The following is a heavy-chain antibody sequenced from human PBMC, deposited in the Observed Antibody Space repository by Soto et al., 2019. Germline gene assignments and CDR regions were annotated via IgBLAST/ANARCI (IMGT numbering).Heavy chain of an antibody. V-gene: IGHV3-48*01. CDR2: ISSSSSTI. J-gene: IGHJ4*02. D-gene: IGHD2-15*01. CDR1: GFTFSSYS. Sequence: EVQLVESGGGLVQPGGSLRLSCAASGFTFSSYSMNWVRQAAGKGLEWVSYISSSSSTIYYADSVKGRFTISRDNAKNSLYLQMNSLRAEDTAVYYCARGGYCSGGSCYPYIYFDYWGQGTLVTVSS. CDR3: ARGGYCSGGSCYPYIYFDY.